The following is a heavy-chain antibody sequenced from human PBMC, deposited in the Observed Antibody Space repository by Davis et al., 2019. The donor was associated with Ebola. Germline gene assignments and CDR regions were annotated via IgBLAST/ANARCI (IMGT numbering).Heavy chain of an antibody. Sequence: MPGGSLRLSCTVSGVSISSYYWSWIRQPPGKGLEWIGYIYYSESTNYNPSLKSRVTMSVDTSKNQFSLKLSSVTAADTAVYYCARHIAGRQQLVYGMDVWGQGTTVTVSS. J-gene: IGHJ6*02. CDR1: GVSISSYY. V-gene: IGHV4-59*08. CDR2: IYYSEST. D-gene: IGHD6-13*01. CDR3: ARHIAGRQQLVYGMDV.